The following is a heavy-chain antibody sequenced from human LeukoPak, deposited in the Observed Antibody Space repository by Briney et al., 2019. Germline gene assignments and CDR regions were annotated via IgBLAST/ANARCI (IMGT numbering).Heavy chain of an antibody. D-gene: IGHD6-13*01. CDR2: IYDSGST. CDR3: ARTSSSWL. J-gene: IGHJ4*02. V-gene: IGHV4-61*05. CDR1: GGSISSSSYY. Sequence: SETLSLTCTVSGGSISSSSYYWGWIRQPPGKGLEWIGCIYDSGSTDYNPSLKSRVTISVDTSKNQFSLKLSSVTAADTAMYYCARTSSSWLWGQGTLVTVSS.